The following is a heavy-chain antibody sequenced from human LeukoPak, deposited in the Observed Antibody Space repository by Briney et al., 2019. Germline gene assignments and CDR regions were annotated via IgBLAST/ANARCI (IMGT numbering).Heavy chain of an antibody. J-gene: IGHJ4*02. Sequence: GGSLRLSCAASGFTVSSNYMSWVRQAPGRGLVWVSRINSDGSITDYADSVKGRFTIARDTAQNTLHLQMNSLRVEDTAMYYCAREPGGYYDSSGFLDDWGQGTLVTVSS. CDR1: GFTVSSNY. V-gene: IGHV3-74*01. CDR3: AREPGGYYDSSGFLDD. CDR2: INSDGSIT. D-gene: IGHD3-22*01.